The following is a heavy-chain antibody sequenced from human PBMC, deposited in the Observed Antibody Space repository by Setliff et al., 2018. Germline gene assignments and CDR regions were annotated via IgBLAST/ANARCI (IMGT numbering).Heavy chain of an antibody. CDR3: ARQSGSGSSPYFDF. J-gene: IGHJ4*02. CDR2: LYRTANT. CDR1: GASFSNYY. Sequence: PSETLSLTCTVYGASFSNYYWGWIRQSPGKGLEWIGSLYRTANTYYNPAVRSRVTISPDTSKNQFSLKLTSVTAADTAVYYCARQSGSGSSPYFDFWGQGTLVTVSS. V-gene: IGHV4-38-2*02. D-gene: IGHD3-10*01.